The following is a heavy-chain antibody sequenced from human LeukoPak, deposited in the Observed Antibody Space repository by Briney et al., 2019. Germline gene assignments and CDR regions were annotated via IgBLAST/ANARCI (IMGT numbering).Heavy chain of an antibody. CDR3: ARLMGSKVGAASGYFDY. CDR1: GYSFTSYW. CDR2: IYPGDSDT. J-gene: IGHJ4*02. Sequence: GESLKTSCKGSGYSFTSYWIGWVRQMPGKGLEWMGIIYPGDSDTRYSPSFQGQVTISADKSISTAYLQWSSLKASDTAMYYCARLMGSKVGAASGYFDYWGQGTLVTVSS. V-gene: IGHV5-51*01. D-gene: IGHD1-26*01.